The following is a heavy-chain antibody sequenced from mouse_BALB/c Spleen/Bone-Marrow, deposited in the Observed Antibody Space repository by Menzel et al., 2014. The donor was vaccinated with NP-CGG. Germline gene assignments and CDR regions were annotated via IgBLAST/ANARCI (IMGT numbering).Heavy chain of an antibody. CDR3: AMYYYGSSLFAY. D-gene: IGHD1-1*01. CDR1: GFNIXDTY. CDR2: IDPANGNT. Sequence: EVKLEESGAELVKPGASVELSCTASGFNIXDTYMHWVKQRPEQGLEWIGRIDPANGNTKYDPKFQGKATITADTSSNTAYLQLSSLTSEDTAVYYCAMYYYGSSLFAYWGQGTLVTVSA. J-gene: IGHJ3*01. V-gene: IGHV14-3*02.